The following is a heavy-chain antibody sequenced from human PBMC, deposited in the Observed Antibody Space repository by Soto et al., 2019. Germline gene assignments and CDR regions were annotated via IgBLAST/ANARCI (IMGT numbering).Heavy chain of an antibody. Sequence: GGSLRLSCAASGFSFGSYALSWVRQDPGKGLEWVSTISGSDGKTFYADSVKGRFSIPRDTSQNTLYLQMNSLRADDTAIYYCARWSYLDYWGQGTRVTVSS. J-gene: IGHJ4*02. CDR2: ISGSDGKT. CDR1: GFSFGSYA. V-gene: IGHV3-23*01. D-gene: IGHD3-3*01. CDR3: ARWSYLDY.